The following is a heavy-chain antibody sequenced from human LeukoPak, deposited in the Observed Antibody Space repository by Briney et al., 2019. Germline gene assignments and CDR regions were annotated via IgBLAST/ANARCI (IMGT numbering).Heavy chain of an antibody. CDR3: ARGTYGMDV. Sequence: SETLSLTCTVSGGSISSYYWSWVRQPAGKGLEWIGRMHSSGSTDYNPSLKSRVTMSADTSKNQFSLILSSVTAADTAIYYCARGTYGMDVWSQGTTVTVSS. J-gene: IGHJ6*02. V-gene: IGHV4-4*07. CDR1: GGSISSYY. CDR2: MHSSGST.